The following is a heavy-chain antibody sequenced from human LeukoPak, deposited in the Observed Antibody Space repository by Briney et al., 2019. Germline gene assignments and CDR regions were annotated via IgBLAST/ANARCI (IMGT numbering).Heavy chain of an antibody. CDR3: ARDGGIIRFGGQDV. CDR1: GFTFSSYS. J-gene: IGHJ6*02. CDR2: ISSSSSYI. Sequence: GGSLRLSCAASGFTFSSYSMNWVRQAPGKGLEWVSSISSSSSYIYYADSVKGRFTISRDNAKNSLYLQMNSLRAEDTAVYYCARDGGIIRFGGQDVWGQGTTVIVS. V-gene: IGHV3-21*01. D-gene: IGHD3-16*01.